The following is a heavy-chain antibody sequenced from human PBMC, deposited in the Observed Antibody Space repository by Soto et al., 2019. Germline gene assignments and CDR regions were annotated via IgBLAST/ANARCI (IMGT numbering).Heavy chain of an antibody. J-gene: IGHJ3*02. D-gene: IGHD3-9*01. CDR3: ARVGAYYDILTGFPYDAFDI. Sequence: ASVKVSCKASGYTFTSYGISWVRQAPGQGLEWMGWISAYNGNTNYAQKLQGRVTMTTDTSTSTAYMELRSLRSDDTAVYYCARVGAYYDILTGFPYDAFDIWGQGTMVTVS. V-gene: IGHV1-18*01. CDR2: ISAYNGNT. CDR1: GYTFTSYG.